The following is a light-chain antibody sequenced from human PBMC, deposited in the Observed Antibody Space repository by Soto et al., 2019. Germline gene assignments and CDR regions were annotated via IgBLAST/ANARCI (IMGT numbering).Light chain of an antibody. CDR3: LQHNSYPWT. CDR2: AAS. V-gene: IGKV1-17*01. CDR1: QGIRND. Sequence: DINTTQSSSSLSAAVGQRVKMTSRASQGIRNDLGWYQQKPGKAPKRLIYAASSLQSGVPSRFSGSGSGTEFTLTISSLQPEDFATYSCLQHNSYPWTFGKGTKVDTK. J-gene: IGKJ1*01.